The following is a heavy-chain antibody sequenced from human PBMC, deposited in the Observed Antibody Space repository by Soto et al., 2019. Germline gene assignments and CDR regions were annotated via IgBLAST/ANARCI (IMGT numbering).Heavy chain of an antibody. CDR1: GDSVNSYY. CDR3: ARAETSGIHYFDY. CDR2: VYYSGST. V-gene: IGHV4-59*02. D-gene: IGHD6-13*01. J-gene: IGHJ4*02. Sequence: SEAQSLTCTVTGDSVNSYYGSWMRQPPGKCLECMGYVYYSGSTNYNPSLKSRVTISVDTSKNQISLRLKSVTAADTAVYYCARAETSGIHYFDYWGQGSLVTVS.